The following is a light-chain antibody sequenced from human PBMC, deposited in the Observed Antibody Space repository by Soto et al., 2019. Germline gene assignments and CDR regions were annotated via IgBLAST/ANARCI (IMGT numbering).Light chain of an antibody. CDR3: HHRSSRPWT. J-gene: IGKJ1*01. CDR1: QNINRW. V-gene: IGKV1-5*01. Sequence: DIQMTQSPSTLSASVGDRVTITCRASQNINRWLAWYQQQPGKAPMLLIYDASSLQSGAPSRFSGSGSGTAISITILRLQDDDVDYYYHHRSSRPWTFGQGTKVDIK. CDR2: DAS.